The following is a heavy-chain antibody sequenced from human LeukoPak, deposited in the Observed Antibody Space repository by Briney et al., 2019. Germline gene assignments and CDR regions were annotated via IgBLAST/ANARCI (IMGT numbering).Heavy chain of an antibody. J-gene: IGHJ4*02. CDR2: TSDRAGSS. CDR3: ANNRIVGITPLDY. Sequence: PGGSLRLSCVASGFTFSTYGMRWVRQAPGKGLEWVSTTSDRAGSSSYSDSVKGRFTISRDNSKNTLYLQMNSLRAEDTAVYYCANNRIVGITPLDYWGQGTLVIVSS. V-gene: IGHV3-23*01. D-gene: IGHD1-26*01. CDR1: GFTFSTYG.